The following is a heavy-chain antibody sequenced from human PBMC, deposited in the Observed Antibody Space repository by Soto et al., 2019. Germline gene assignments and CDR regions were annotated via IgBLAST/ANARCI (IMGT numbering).Heavy chain of an antibody. CDR1: GFSLRTTGVG. CDR2: IYWNDDK. V-gene: IGHV2-5*01. Sequence: QITLKESGPTLVKPTQTLTLTCTYSGFSLRTTGVGVGWIRQPPGKAVEWLGIIYWNDDKRYSPSLKSRFTLTCDISKSQVVLTMTNMDPVDTATYYCAHTWGLPFDYWGQGTMVIVSS. CDR3: AHTWGLPFDY. J-gene: IGHJ4*02. D-gene: IGHD3-16*01.